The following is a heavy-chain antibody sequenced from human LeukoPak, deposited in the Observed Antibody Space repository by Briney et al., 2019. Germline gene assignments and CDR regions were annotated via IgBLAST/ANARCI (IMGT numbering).Heavy chain of an antibody. CDR2: INSDGSST. J-gene: IGHJ4*02. V-gene: IGHV3-74*01. CDR1: GFTFSSYW. CDR3: ATTIPFDH. Sequence: GGSLRLSCAASGFTFSSYWMHWVRQAPGKGLVWVLRINSDGSSTSYADSVKGRFTISRDNAKNTLYLQMNSLRAEDTAVYYCATTIPFDHWGQGTLVTVSS. D-gene: IGHD2-21*01.